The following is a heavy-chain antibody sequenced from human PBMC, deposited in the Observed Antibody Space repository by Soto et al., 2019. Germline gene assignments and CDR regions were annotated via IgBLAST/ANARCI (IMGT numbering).Heavy chain of an antibody. CDR2: INAGNGNT. J-gene: IGHJ4*02. D-gene: IGHD6-19*01. CDR3: ARVFKQWLVGVLGY. CDR1: GYTFTSYA. Sequence: GASVKVSCKASGYTFTSYAMHWVRQAPGQRLEWMGWINAGNGNTKYSQKFQGRVTITRDTSASTAYMELSSLRSEDTAVYYCARVFKQWLVGVLGYWGPAPLVTVSS. V-gene: IGHV1-3*01.